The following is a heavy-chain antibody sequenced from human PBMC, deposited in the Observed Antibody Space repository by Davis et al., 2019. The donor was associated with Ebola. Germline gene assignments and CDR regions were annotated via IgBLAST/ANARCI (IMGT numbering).Heavy chain of an antibody. V-gene: IGHV4-34*01. D-gene: IGHD6-13*01. J-gene: IGHJ4*02. CDR2: INHSGST. CDR3: ARHPWSSWYLTSHFDY. Sequence: SETLSLTCAVYGGSFSGYYWSWIRQPPGKGLEWIGEINHSGSTNYNPSLKSRVTISVDTSKNQFSLKLSSVTAADTAVYYCARHPWSSWYLTSHFDYWGQGTLVTVSS. CDR1: GGSFSGYY.